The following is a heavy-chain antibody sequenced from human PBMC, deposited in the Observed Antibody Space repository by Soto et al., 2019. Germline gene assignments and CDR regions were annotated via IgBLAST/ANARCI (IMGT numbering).Heavy chain of an antibody. CDR1: GFTFSSYW. CDR3: ARDGPGYDFWSGYTQTYCYYYMDV. CDR2: IKQDGSEK. Sequence: EVQLVESGGGLVQPGGSLRLSCAASGFTFSSYWMSWVRQAPGKGLEWVANIKQDGSEKYYVDSVKGRFTISRDNAKNSLYLQMNSLRAEDTAVYYCARDGPGYDFWSGYTQTYCYYYMDVWGKGTTVTVSS. J-gene: IGHJ6*03. V-gene: IGHV3-7*01. D-gene: IGHD3-3*01.